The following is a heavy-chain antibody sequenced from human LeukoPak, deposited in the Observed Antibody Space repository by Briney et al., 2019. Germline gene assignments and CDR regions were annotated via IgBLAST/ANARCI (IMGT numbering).Heavy chain of an antibody. CDR3: ARDYYDSSGSYAFDI. D-gene: IGHD3-22*01. J-gene: IGHJ3*02. CDR2: INPNSGGT. V-gene: IGHV1-2*04. CDR1: GYTFTSYA. Sequence: ASVKVSCKASGYTFTSYAMHWVRQAPGQGLEWMGWINPNSGGTNYAQKFQGWVTMTRDTSISTAYMELSRLRSDDTAVYYCARDYYDSSGSYAFDIWGQGTMVTVSS.